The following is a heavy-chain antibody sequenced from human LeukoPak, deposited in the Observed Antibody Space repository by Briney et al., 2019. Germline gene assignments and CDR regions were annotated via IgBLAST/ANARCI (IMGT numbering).Heavy chain of an antibody. J-gene: IGHJ5*02. CDR2: ISGSGGST. CDR3: AKDPTSITIFGVDNNWFDP. D-gene: IGHD3-3*01. Sequence: PGGSLRLSCAASGFTFSSYAMSWVRQAPGKGLEWVSAISGSGGSTYYADSVKGRFTISRDNSKNTLYLQMNSLRAEDTAVYYCAKDPTSITIFGVDNNWFDPWGQGTLVTVSS. V-gene: IGHV3-23*01. CDR1: GFTFSSYA.